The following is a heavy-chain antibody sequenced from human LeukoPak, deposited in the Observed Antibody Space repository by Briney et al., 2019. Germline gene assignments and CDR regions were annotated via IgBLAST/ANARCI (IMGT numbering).Heavy chain of an antibody. CDR1: GFTFRNHG. V-gene: IGHV3-30*03. CDR2: ASTDEINQ. Sequence: GGSLRLSCAYSGFTFRNHGMHWVRQAPGKGLQWVAVASTDEINQWYTDSVKGRFIISRGNSRNTVILEMNTLKTEDTAVYSCAAFITTKPAYWGQGILVTVSS. CDR3: AAFITTKPAY. D-gene: IGHD3-22*01. J-gene: IGHJ4*02.